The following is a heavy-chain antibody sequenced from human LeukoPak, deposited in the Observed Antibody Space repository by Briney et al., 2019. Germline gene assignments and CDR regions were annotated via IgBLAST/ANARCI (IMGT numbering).Heavy chain of an antibody. Sequence: PGGSLRLSCAASGFTFSSYWMSWVRRAPGKGLEWVANIKQNGSEKYYVDSVKGRFTISRDNAKNSLYLQMNSLRAEDTAVYYCARAGLDYYDSSGYLTWGQGTLVTVSS. J-gene: IGHJ4*02. CDR3: ARAGLDYYDSSGYLT. V-gene: IGHV3-7*01. CDR2: IKQNGSEK. CDR1: GFTFSSYW. D-gene: IGHD3-22*01.